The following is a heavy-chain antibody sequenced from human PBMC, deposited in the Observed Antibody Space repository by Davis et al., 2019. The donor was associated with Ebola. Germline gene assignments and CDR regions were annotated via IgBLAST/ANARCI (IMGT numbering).Heavy chain of an antibody. Sequence: APSVKVSRKASGGTFSSYTISWVRLAPGQGLEWMGRIIPMPGIANYAQKFQGRVTITADISTTAYMELSSLRSEDTAVYYCARARDMATIGDYAMDVWGQGTTVTVSS. D-gene: IGHD5-24*01. V-gene: IGHV1-69*02. J-gene: IGHJ6*02. CDR3: ARARDMATIGDYAMDV. CDR2: IIPMPGIA. CDR1: GGTFSSYT.